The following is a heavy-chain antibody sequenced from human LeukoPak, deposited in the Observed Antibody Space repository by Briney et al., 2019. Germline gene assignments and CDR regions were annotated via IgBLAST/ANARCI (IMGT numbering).Heavy chain of an antibody. CDR1: VGSVCSGSYY. CDR3: ACLYDYVWGSYRENAFDI. J-gene: IGHJ3*02. CDR2: LYYSGST. Sequence: SETLSLTCTFSVGSVCSGSYYCSWIRQPPGKGLEWTGYLYYSGSTNYNPSLKSRFTISVDTSKNQFSLTLSSVTAADTAVYYCACLYDYVWGSYRENAFDIWGQGTMVTVSS. D-gene: IGHD3-16*02. V-gene: IGHV4-61*01.